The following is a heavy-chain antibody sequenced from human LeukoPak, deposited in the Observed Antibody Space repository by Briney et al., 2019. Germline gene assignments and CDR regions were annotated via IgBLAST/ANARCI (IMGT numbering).Heavy chain of an antibody. CDR2: IYYSGSA. V-gene: IGHV4-59*01. Sequence: KPSETLSLTCTVSGGSISSYYWSWIRQPPGKGLGWIGYIYYSGSANYNPSLKSRVTISVDTSKNQFSLKLSSVTAADTAVYYCARVGGEMAWFDPWGQGTLVTVSS. CDR1: GGSISSYY. D-gene: IGHD5-24*01. J-gene: IGHJ5*02. CDR3: ARVGGEMAWFDP.